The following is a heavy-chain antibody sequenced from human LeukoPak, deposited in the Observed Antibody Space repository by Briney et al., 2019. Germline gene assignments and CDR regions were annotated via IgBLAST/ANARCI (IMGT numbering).Heavy chain of an antibody. Sequence: SETLSLTCTVSGVSISSGGYYWSWIRQHPGKGLERIGYIYYSGSTYYNPSLKSRVTISVDTSKNQFSLKLSSVTAADTAVYYCARERSRAGHFDYWGQGTLVTVSS. V-gene: IGHV4-31*03. D-gene: IGHD6-13*01. CDR3: ARERSRAGHFDY. CDR2: IYYSGST. CDR1: GVSISSGGYY. J-gene: IGHJ4*02.